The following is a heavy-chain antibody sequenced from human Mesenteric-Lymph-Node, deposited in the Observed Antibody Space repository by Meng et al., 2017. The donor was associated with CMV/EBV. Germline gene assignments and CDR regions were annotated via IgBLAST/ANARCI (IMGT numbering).Heavy chain of an antibody. J-gene: IGHJ4*02. D-gene: IGHD3-9*01. CDR3: ARGSSYDILTGYFDY. Sequence: HQVGGGTLNAVGAPLGKVACLCGWFSGYYLNWTPTSPEKGVEWIGEINHSGSTTYNPSFTSRIIISVDTSTNQISLNMSSVTAADTAVYYCARGSSYDILTGYFDYWGQGALVTVSS. CDR2: INHSGST. CDR1: CGWFSGYY. V-gene: IGHV4-34*01.